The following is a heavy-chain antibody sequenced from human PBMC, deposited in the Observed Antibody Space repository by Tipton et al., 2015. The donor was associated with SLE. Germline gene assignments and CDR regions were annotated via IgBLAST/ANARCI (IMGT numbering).Heavy chain of an antibody. J-gene: IGHJ4*02. CDR3: AREDHSTYIY. CDR2: ISGGSSYI. Sequence: SLRLSCAASGFSFSDYNMNWVRQAPGKGLEWISYISGGSSYIYYADSVKGRFTISRDNSKNTLYLQTKSLRAEDTAVYYCAREDHSTYIYWGQGTLLTVSS. CDR1: GFSFSDYN. D-gene: IGHD4-11*01. V-gene: IGHV3-21*01.